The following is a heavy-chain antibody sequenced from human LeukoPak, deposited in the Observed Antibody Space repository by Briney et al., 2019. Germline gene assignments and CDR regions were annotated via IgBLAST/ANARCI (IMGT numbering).Heavy chain of an antibody. CDR1: GFTFSSYS. J-gene: IGHJ4*02. CDR3: ARALEGGDYFDY. V-gene: IGHV3-21*01. CDR2: ISSSSSYI. Sequence: GGSLRLSCAAPGFTFSSYSMNWVRQAPGKGLEWVSSISSSSSYIYYADSVKGRFTISRDNAKNSLYLQMNSLRAEDTAVYYCARALEGGDYFDYWGQGTLVTVSS. D-gene: IGHD3-3*01.